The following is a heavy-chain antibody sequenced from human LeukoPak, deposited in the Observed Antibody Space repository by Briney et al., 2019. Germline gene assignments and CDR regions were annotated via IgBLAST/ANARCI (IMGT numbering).Heavy chain of an antibody. J-gene: IGHJ4*02. CDR1: GGSISSSYYH. Sequence: SETLSLTCTVSGGSISSSYYHWGWIRQPPGKGLEWIGSIYSSGSTYYNPSLKSRVTISVDTSKNQFSLKLSSVTAADTAVYYCARGTYDSSGYYHDYWGQGTLVTVSS. D-gene: IGHD3-22*01. CDR3: ARGTYDSSGYYHDY. CDR2: IYSSGST. V-gene: IGHV4-39*01.